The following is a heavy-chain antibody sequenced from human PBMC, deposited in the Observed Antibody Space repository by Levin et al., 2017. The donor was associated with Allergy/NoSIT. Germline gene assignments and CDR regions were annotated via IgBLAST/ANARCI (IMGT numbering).Heavy chain of an antibody. Sequence: KRGESLKISCNGSGYNFNNYWIGWVRQLPGKGLEWMGTIFPGDSDSRYSPPFQGQFTISADKSTNTAFLQWSSLKASDPAMYFCAGLANYYDNRGEVGALFHFESWGQGTRVTVSS. D-gene: IGHD3-22*01. J-gene: IGHJ4*02. CDR1: GYNFNNYW. V-gene: IGHV5-51*01. CDR3: AGLANYYDNRGEVGALFHFES. CDR2: IFPGDSDS.